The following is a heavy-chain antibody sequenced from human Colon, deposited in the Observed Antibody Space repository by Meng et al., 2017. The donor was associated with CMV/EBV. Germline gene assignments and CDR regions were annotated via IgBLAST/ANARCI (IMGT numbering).Heavy chain of an antibody. J-gene: IGHJ6*02. CDR1: GFSFDSYS. CDR3: ARAQSSSTWAYFYGMDV. CDR2: SHHSERP. Sequence: GSLRLSCVASGFSFDSYSMNWVRQAPGKGLEWIGESHHSERPNYNPSLKSRVTISVDKSKTHISLNLSSVTAADTAVYYCARAQSSSTWAYFYGMDVWGQGTTVTVSS. V-gene: IGHV4-4*02. D-gene: IGHD6-6*01.